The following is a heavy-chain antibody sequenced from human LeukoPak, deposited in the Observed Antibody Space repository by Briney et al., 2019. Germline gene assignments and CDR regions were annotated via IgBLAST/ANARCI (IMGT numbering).Heavy chain of an antibody. CDR1: GGSISSYY. J-gene: IGHJ3*02. CDR2: IYTSGST. CDR3: ARAKDNYRGNDAFDI. D-gene: IGHD4/OR15-4a*01. Sequence: PSETLSLTCTASGGSISSYYWSWIRQPAGKGLEWIGRIYTSGSTNYNPSLKSRVTMSVDTSKDQFSLKLTSVTAADTAVYYCARAKDNYRGNDAFDIWGQGTMVTVSS. V-gene: IGHV4-4*07.